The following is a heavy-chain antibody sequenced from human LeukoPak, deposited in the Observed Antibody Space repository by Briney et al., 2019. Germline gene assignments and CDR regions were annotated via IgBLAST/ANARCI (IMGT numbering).Heavy chain of an antibody. CDR2: IKQDGSEK. J-gene: IGHJ6*04. Sequence: GGSLRLSCAASGFTFSSYWMSWVRQAPGKGLEWVANIKQDGSEKYYVDSVKGGFTISRDNAKNSLYLQMNSLRAEDTAVYYCARSLSYNWNPPGSMDVWGKGTTVTVSS. D-gene: IGHD1-1*01. CDR3: ARSLSYNWNPPGSMDV. CDR1: GFTFSSYW. V-gene: IGHV3-7*03.